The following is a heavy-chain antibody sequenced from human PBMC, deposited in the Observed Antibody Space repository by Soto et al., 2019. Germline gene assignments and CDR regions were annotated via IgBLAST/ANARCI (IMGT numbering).Heavy chain of an antibody. CDR2: FDPEDGET. J-gene: IGHJ5*02. CDR1: GYTLTELS. D-gene: IGHD6-13*01. V-gene: IGHV1-24*01. Sequence: GASVKVSCKVSGYTLTELSMHWVRQAPGKGLEWMGGFDPEDGETIYAQKFQGRVTMTEDTSTDTAYMELSSLRSEDTAVYYCATQNRLSSWHNWFAPWGQRTLVTVSS. CDR3: ATQNRLSSWHNWFAP.